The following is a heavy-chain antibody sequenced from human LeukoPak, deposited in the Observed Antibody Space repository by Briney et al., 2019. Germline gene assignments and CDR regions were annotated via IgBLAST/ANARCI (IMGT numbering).Heavy chain of an antibody. CDR2: FDPEDGET. CDR1: GYTLTELS. V-gene: IGHV1-24*01. J-gene: IGHJ5*02. CDR3: ATSEMIVASGWFDP. D-gene: IGHD3-22*01. Sequence: ASVKVSCKVSGYTLTELSMHWVRPAPGKGLEWMGGFDPEDGETIYAQKFQGRVTMTEDTSTDTAYMELSSLRSEDTAVYYCATSEMIVASGWFDPWGQGTLVTVSS.